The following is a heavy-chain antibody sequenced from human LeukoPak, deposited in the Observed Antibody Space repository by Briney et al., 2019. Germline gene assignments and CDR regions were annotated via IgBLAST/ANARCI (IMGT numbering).Heavy chain of an antibody. D-gene: IGHD3-3*01. CDR3: ARVTIFGVVIRYFDY. Sequence: GGSLRLSCAASGFTFDDYGMSWVRQAPGKGLEWVSGINWNGGSTGYADSVKGRFTISRDNAKNSLYLQMNSLRAEDTALYHCARVTIFGVVIRYFDYWGQGALVTVSS. J-gene: IGHJ4*02. CDR2: INWNGGST. V-gene: IGHV3-20*01. CDR1: GFTFDDYG.